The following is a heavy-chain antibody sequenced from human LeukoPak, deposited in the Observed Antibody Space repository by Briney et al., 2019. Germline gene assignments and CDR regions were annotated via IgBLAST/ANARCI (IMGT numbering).Heavy chain of an antibody. CDR3: ARQKAYDRYFDL. CDR1: GYNFASYW. CDR2: FYPGDSDT. J-gene: IGHJ2*01. Sequence: PGASLQISCKCSGYNFASYWIGWVRQMPGKGLEWMGIFYPGDSDTRYSPAFQGQVTMSADKSINTAYLQWTSLKASDTAMYYCARQKAYDRYFDLWGRGTLVTVSS. D-gene: IGHD3-3*01. V-gene: IGHV5-51*01.